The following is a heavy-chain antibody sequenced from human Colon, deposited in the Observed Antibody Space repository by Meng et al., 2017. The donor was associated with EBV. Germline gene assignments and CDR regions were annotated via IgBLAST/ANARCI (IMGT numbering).Heavy chain of an antibody. CDR2: IYYTGST. CDR3: ARNYYFDS. J-gene: IGHJ4*02. Sequence: QVRPEVSGPGLVKPSQTLALTCTVSGGSINSGDYYWSWIRQPPGKGLEWIGSIYYTGSTYYNPSLKSRVTISMDTSKNQFSLRLSSVTAADTAVYYCARNYYFDSWGQGTLVTVSS. CDR1: GGSINSGDYY. V-gene: IGHV4-30-4*01.